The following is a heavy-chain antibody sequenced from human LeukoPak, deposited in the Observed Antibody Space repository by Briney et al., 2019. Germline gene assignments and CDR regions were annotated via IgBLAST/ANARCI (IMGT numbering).Heavy chain of an antibody. J-gene: IGHJ4*02. V-gene: IGHV4-59*12. CDR1: GGSISSYY. Sequence: SETLSLTCTVSGGSISSYYWSWIRQPAGKGLEWIGYIYYSDTSYYNPSLKSRVTISVDTSKNQFSLKLSSVTAADTAVYYCASHSGGYAYWGQGTLVTVSS. D-gene: IGHD5-12*01. CDR3: ASHSGGYAY. CDR2: IYYSDTS.